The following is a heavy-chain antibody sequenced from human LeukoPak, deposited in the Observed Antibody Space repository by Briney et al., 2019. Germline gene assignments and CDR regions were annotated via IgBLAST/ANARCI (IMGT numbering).Heavy chain of an antibody. V-gene: IGHV3-23*01. CDR2: ISGSGDST. CDR1: GFTVSNNY. CDR3: TRTRGCSSTSCYADY. Sequence: GGSLRLSCAASGFTVSNNYMSWVRQAPVKGLEWVSGISGSGDSTYYADSVKGRFTISRDNSKNTLYLQMNSLRAEDTALYYCTRTRGCSSTSCYADYWGQGTLVTVSS. J-gene: IGHJ4*02. D-gene: IGHD2-2*01.